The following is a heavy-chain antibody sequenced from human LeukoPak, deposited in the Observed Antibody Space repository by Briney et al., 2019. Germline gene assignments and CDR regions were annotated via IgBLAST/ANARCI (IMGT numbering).Heavy chain of an antibody. V-gene: IGHV4-34*01. Sequence: PSETLSLTCAVYGGSFAGYYWSWIRQSPGKGLQWIAEVNHRGDTNYNPSVKGRVTISVDTSKNQFSLKVTSLTAADTAVYCCARGPTISETGYFDYWGQGTLVTVSS. CDR2: VNHRGDT. J-gene: IGHJ4*03. CDR1: GGSFAGYY. CDR3: ARGPTISETGYFDY. D-gene: IGHD1-1*01.